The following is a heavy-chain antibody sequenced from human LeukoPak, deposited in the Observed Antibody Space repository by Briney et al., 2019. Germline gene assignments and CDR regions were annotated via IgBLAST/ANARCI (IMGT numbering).Heavy chain of an antibody. J-gene: IGHJ4*02. CDR1: GYTFTTYG. CDR3: ARDGPLYFDY. V-gene: IGHV1-18*04. CDR2: ISVYNGKT. Sequence: ASVKVSCKASGYTFTTYGISWVRQAPGQGLEWMGWISVYNGKTNYAQKLQGRVSMTTDTSTSTAYMELRSLRSDDTAVYYCARDGPLYFDYWGQGTLVTVSS.